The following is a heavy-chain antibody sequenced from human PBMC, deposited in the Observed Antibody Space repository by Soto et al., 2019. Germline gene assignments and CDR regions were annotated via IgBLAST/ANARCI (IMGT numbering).Heavy chain of an antibody. J-gene: IGHJ4*01. CDR3: AKDYGTVADCGGGRCSRGHFDR. D-gene: IGHD2-21*02. V-gene: IGHV3-33*06. CDR2: IWYDGSEK. CDR1: GFYFPHTG. Sequence: QVQLVESGGGVVQPGRSLRLSCAASGFYFPHTGMHWVRQVPGKGLEWVAVIWYDGSEKYYVDSVKGRFTISRDNSKNTVYLQMDSLRAEDTAVYYCAKDYGTVADCGGGRCSRGHFDRWGHGTLVVVSS.